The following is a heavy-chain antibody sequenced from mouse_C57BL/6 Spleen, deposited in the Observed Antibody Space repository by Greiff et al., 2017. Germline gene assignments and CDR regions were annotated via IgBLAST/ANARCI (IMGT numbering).Heavy chain of an antibody. CDR1: GFTFSDYY. Sequence: EVQVVESEGGLVQPGSSMKLSCTASGFTFSDYYMAWVRQVPEKGLEWVANINYDGSSTYYLDSLKSRFIISRDNAKNILYLQMSSLKSEDTATYYCAREGGDYPWFAYWGQGTLVTVSA. CDR3: AREGGDYPWFAY. V-gene: IGHV5-16*01. CDR2: INYDGSST. D-gene: IGHD2-4*01. J-gene: IGHJ3*01.